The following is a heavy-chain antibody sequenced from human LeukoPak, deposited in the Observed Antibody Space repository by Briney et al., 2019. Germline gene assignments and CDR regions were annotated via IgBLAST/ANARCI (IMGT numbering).Heavy chain of an antibody. V-gene: IGHV4-59*01. J-gene: IGHJ4*02. D-gene: IGHD1-26*01. Sequence: SETLSLTCTVSGGSISSYYWSWIRQPPGKGLEWIGYIYYSGSTNYNPSLKSRVTMSVDTSKNQFSLKLSSVTAADTAVYYCARDSSSGLVNYWGQGTLVTVSS. CDR2: IYYSGST. CDR1: GGSISSYY. CDR3: ARDSSSGLVNY.